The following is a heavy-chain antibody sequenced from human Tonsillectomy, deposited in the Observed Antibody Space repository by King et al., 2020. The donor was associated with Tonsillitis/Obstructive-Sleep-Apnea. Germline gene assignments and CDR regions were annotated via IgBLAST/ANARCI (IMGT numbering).Heavy chain of an antibody. CDR1: GGTFSSYA. J-gene: IGHJ4*02. Sequence: QLVQSGAEVKKPGSSVKVYCKASGGTFSSYAISWVRQAPGQGLEWMGGIIPIFGTANYAQKFQGRVTITADESTSTAYMELSSLRSEDTAVYYCARGYYYGSGSYLYYFDYWGQGTLVTVSS. CDR2: IIPIFGTA. V-gene: IGHV1-69*01. CDR3: ARGYYYGSGSYLYYFDY. D-gene: IGHD3-10*01.